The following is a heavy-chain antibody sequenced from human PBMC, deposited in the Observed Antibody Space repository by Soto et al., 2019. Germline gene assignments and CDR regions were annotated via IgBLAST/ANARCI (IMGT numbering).Heavy chain of an antibody. CDR3: VRVVWGVPAPGTSGWFDP. V-gene: IGHV4-4*02. J-gene: IGHJ5*02. CDR2: IYHSGNI. CDR1: GDSISGSNW. D-gene: IGHD6-13*01. Sequence: QVQLQESGPGLVKPSGTLSLTCAVSGDSISGSNWWSWVRQPPGRGLEWIGEIYHSGNIDYNPSLKSRSTISVVKSKNQFSLRLSSVTAADTAVYYCVRVVWGVPAPGTSGWFDPWGQGTLVTVSS.